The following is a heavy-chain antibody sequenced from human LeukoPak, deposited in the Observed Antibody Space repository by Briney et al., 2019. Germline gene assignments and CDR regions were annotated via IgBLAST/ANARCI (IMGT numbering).Heavy chain of an antibody. Sequence: PGGSLRLSCAASGFMFSGSPMHWVRQASGKGLEWVGHIRSKANNYATIYAASVEGRFTISRDDSKNTAYLQMNSLKTEDTAVYYCARPSQYGSGTDYYFDSWGRGTLVTVSS. CDR1: GFMFSGSP. CDR2: IRSKANNYAT. CDR3: ARPSQYGSGTDYYFDS. D-gene: IGHD3-10*01. V-gene: IGHV3-73*01. J-gene: IGHJ4*02.